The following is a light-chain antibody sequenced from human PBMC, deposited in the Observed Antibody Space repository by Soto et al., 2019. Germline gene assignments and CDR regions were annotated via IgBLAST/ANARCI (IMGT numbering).Light chain of an antibody. CDR1: QSLLDSNGYNY. Sequence: DIVMTQSPLSLPVTPGEPASISCRSSQSLLDSNGYNYLDWYLQKPGQSPQLLIYLGSDLASGVPDRFSGSGSGTDFTLKIRTVEAEDVGVYYCMQALQTPITFGQGTRLEIK. J-gene: IGKJ5*01. CDR3: MQALQTPIT. V-gene: IGKV2-28*01. CDR2: LGS.